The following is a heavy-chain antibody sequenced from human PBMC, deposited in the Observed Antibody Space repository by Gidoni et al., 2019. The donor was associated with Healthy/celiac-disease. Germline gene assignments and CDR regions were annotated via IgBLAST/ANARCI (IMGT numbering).Heavy chain of an antibody. CDR2: ISSSSSYI. D-gene: IGHD6-13*01. Sequence: EVQLVESGGGLVKPGGSLRLSCAASGFTFSSYSMNWVRQAPGKGLEWVSSISSSSSYIYYADSVKGRFTISRDNAKNSLYLQMNSLRAEDTAVYYCARDQGSSSWYSPNDAFDIWGQGTMVTVSS. CDR1: GFTFSSYS. CDR3: ARDQGSSSWYSPNDAFDI. V-gene: IGHV3-21*01. J-gene: IGHJ3*02.